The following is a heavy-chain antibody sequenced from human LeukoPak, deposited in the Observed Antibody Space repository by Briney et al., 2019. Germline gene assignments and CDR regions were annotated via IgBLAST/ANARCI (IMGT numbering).Heavy chain of an antibody. CDR2: ISSSSTYI. J-gene: IGHJ4*02. V-gene: IGHV3-21*01. CDR3: ARDRGYGYYYFDY. CDR1: GLTFSSNS. Sequence: GGSLRLSCADSGLTFSSNSMDWVRQAPGKGLEWVSSISSSSTYIYYADSVRGRFTISRDNAKKSLYLQMDSLRAEDTAVYFCARDRGYGYYYFDYWSQGTLVTVSS. D-gene: IGHD5-12*01.